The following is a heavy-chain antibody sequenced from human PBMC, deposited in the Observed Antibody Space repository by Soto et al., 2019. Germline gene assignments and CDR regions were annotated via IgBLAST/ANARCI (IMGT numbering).Heavy chain of an antibody. CDR3: ARDCSGGSCYSGDFDY. J-gene: IGHJ4*02. Sequence: QVQLVQSGAEVQKPGSSVKVSCKASGGTFSSYTISWVRQAPGQGLEWMGRIIPILGIANYAQKFQGRVTITADKSTSTAYMELSSLRSEDTAVYYCARDCSGGSCYSGDFDYWGQGTLVTVSS. V-gene: IGHV1-69*08. CDR1: GGTFSSYT. CDR2: IIPILGIA. D-gene: IGHD2-15*01.